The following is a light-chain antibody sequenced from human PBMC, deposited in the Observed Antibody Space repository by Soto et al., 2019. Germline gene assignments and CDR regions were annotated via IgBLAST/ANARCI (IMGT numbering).Light chain of an antibody. J-gene: IGKJ1*01. CDR2: AAS. CDR1: QSISSY. Sequence: DIQMTQSPSSLSASVGDRVTISCRASQSISSYLNWYQQKPGNDPQYLIQAASILQSGVPSRFRGSGSGTEFILTINNLQPEDFASYFCLQVYSFPRTFGLGTKVDIK. V-gene: IGKV1-39*01. CDR3: LQVYSFPRT.